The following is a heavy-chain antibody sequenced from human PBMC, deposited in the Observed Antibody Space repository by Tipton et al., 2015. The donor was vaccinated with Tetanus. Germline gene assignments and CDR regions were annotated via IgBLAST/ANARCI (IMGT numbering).Heavy chain of an antibody. Sequence: QLVQSGAEVKKPGASVKVSCKASGYTFTSYYMHWVRQAPGQGLEWMGIINPSGGSTSYAQKFQGRVTMTRDTSTSTVYMELSRLRSEDTAVYYCARVFIAVAGHNWFDPWGQGTLVAVSS. CDR2: INPSGGST. CDR3: ARVFIAVAGHNWFDP. V-gene: IGHV1-46*01. D-gene: IGHD6-19*01. J-gene: IGHJ5*02. CDR1: GYTFTSYY.